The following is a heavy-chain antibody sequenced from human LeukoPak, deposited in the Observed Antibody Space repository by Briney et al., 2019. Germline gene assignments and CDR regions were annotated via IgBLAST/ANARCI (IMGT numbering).Heavy chain of an antibody. CDR2: ISWNSCSI. J-gene: IGHJ4*02. V-gene: IGHV3-9*01. CDR1: GFTFDDYA. CDR3: AKAYYYDSSGPFGGYFDY. D-gene: IGHD3-22*01. Sequence: GGPLRLSCAASGFTFDDYAMHWVRQAPGKGLEWVSGISWNSCSICYADSVKGRFTISRDNAKNSLYLQMNSLRAEDTPLYYCAKAYYYDSSGPFGGYFDYWDQGTLVTVSS.